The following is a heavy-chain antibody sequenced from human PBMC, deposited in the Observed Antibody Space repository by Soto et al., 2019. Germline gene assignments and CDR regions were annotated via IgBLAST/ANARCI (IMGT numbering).Heavy chain of an antibody. CDR1: GGTFCSYA. V-gene: IGHV1-69*01. Sequence: QVQLVQSGAEVKKPGSSVKVSCKASGGTFCSYAISWVRQAPGQGLEWMGGIIPIFGTANYAQKFQGRVTITADESTSTAYMELSSLRSEDTAVYYCARSRVTYYYDRSAFDIWGQGTMVTVSS. J-gene: IGHJ3*02. D-gene: IGHD3-22*01. CDR2: IIPIFGTA. CDR3: ARSRVTYYYDRSAFDI.